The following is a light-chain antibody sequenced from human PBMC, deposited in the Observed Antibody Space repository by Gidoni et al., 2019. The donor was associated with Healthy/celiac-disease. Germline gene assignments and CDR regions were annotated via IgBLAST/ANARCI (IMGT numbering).Light chain of an antibody. Sequence: QSVLTQPPSASGTPGQRVTIACSGSSSNIGSNYVYWYQQFPGTAPKLLIYRNDQRPSGVPDRFSGSKSGTSATPAISGLRSEDEADYYCAAWDDSLSAVFGGGTKLIVL. V-gene: IGLV1-47*01. CDR2: RND. J-gene: IGLJ2*01. CDR3: AAWDDSLSAV. CDR1: SSNIGSNY.